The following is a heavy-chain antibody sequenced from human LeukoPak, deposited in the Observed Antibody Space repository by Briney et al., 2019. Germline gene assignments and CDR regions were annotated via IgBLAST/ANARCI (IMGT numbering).Heavy chain of an antibody. D-gene: IGHD5-24*01. CDR3: ARAGKGREFDY. V-gene: IGHV1-18*01. CDR2: ISAYNGNT. J-gene: IGHJ4*02. CDR1: GYTFTSYG. Sequence: ASVKVSCKASGYTFTSYGISWVRQAPGQGLEWMGWISAYNGNTNYAQKFQGRVTMTRDTSISTAYMEVSRLRSDDTAVYYCARAGKGREFDYWGQGTLVTVSS.